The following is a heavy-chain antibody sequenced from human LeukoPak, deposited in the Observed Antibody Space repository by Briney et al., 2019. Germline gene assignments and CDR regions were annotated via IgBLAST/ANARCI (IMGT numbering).Heavy chain of an antibody. D-gene: IGHD1-26*01. Sequence: GGSLRLSCAASGFTFSSYAMSWVRQAPGKGLEWVSTISSRDDTTYYADSVKGRFTISRDNSKNTLYLQMNSLRAEDTAVYYCAKNRGAGSHYYYHMNVWGKGTTVTVSS. CDR1: GFTFSSYA. CDR2: ISSRDDTT. J-gene: IGHJ6*03. V-gene: IGHV3-23*01. CDR3: AKNRGAGSHYYYHMNV.